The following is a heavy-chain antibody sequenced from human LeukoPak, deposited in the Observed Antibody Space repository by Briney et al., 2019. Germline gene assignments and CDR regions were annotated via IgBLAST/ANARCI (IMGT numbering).Heavy chain of an antibody. V-gene: IGHV4-30-4*07. J-gene: IGHJ4*02. Sequence: SQTLSLTCVVSGGSFSSNSYSWTWIRQPPGKSLEWIGYIYHSGSAYYNPSLISRVTISVDTSKNQFSLKLSSVTAADTAVYYCARSNALTLDYWGQGTLVTVSS. CDR3: ARSNALTLDY. D-gene: IGHD3-9*01. CDR2: IYHSGSA. CDR1: GGSFSSNSYS.